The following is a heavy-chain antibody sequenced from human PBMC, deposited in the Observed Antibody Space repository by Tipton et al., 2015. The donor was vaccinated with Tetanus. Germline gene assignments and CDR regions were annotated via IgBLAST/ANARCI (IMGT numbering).Heavy chain of an antibody. V-gene: IGHV4-39*01. CDR1: GGSISSSSYY. J-gene: IGHJ4*02. CDR3: ARLRGVITHFDY. CDR2: IYYSGST. Sequence: TLSLTCTVSGGSISSSSYYWGWIRQPPGKGLEWIGSIYYSGSTYYNPSLKSRVTISVDTSKNQFSLKLSSVTAADTAVYYCARLRGVITHFDYWGQGTLVTVSS. D-gene: IGHD3-10*01.